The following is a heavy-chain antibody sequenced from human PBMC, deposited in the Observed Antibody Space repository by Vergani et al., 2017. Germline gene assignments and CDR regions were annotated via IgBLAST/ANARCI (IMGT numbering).Heavy chain of an antibody. V-gene: IGHV1-69*08. CDR3: AGDHSGSYSDAFDI. CDR1: GGTFSSYT. J-gene: IGHJ3*02. D-gene: IGHD1-26*01. CDR2: IIPILGIA. Sequence: QVQLVQSGAEVKKPGSSVKVSCKASGGTFSSYTISWVRQAPGQGLEWMGRIIPILGIANYAQKFQGRVTITADKSTSTAYMELSSLRSEDTAVYYCAGDHSGSYSDAFDIWGQGTMVTVSS.